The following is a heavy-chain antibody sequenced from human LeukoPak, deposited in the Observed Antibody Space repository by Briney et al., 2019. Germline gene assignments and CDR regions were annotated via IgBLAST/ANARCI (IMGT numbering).Heavy chain of an antibody. CDR2: IHYSGST. V-gene: IGHV4-59*01. CDR3: ARDSGSSPRFDP. D-gene: IGHD6-6*01. Sequence: PSETLSLTCTVSGGSISSSYWSWIRQPPGKGLEWIGYIHYSGSTNYNPSLKSRVTISVDTSENQFSLKLSSVTAADTAVYYCARDSGSSPRFDPWGQGTLVTVSS. CDR1: GGSISSSY. J-gene: IGHJ5*02.